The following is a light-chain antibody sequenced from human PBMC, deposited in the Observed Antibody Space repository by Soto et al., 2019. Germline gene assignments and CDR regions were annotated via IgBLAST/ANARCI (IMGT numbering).Light chain of an antibody. CDR3: QQRSNWPIT. V-gene: IGKV3-15*01. J-gene: IGKJ5*01. CDR2: GAS. Sequence: EIVMTQSPATLSLSPGERATLSCRASQSVSSNLAWYQQKPGQAPRLLIYGASTRATGIPGRFSGSGSGTEFTLTISNLQPEDFAVYYCQQRSNWPITFGQGTRLEIK. CDR1: QSVSSN.